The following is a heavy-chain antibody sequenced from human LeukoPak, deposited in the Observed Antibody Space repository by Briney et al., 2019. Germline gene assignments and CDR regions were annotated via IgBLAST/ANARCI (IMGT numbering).Heavy chain of an antibody. CDR2: INPNSGGT. J-gene: IGHJ4*02. D-gene: IGHD3-22*01. CDR3: AKEMGSSGYYPRDIDY. V-gene: IGHV1-2*02. Sequence: GASVKVSCKASGYTFTGYYMHWVRQAPGQGREWMGWINPNSGGTNYAQKFQGRVTMTRDTSISTAYMELSRLRSDDTAVYYCAKEMGSSGYYPRDIDYWGQGTLVTVSS. CDR1: GYTFTGYY.